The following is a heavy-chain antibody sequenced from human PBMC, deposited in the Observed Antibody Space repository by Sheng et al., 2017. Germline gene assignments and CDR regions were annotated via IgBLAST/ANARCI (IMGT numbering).Heavy chain of an antibody. CDR3: AKVPYDRSGIYYHFDF. CDR1: GFTFSSFA. CDR2: ISGRSNSY. Sequence: EVQLLESGGGLVQPGDSLRLSCEGSGFTFSSFAMSWVRQAPGKGLEYVSIISGRSNSYYYADSVKGRFTISRDNSKNTLYLQMNNLRVEDTALYYCAKVPYDRSGIYYHFDFWGQGTQVTVSS. V-gene: IGHV3-23*01. J-gene: IGHJ4*02. D-gene: IGHD3-22*01.